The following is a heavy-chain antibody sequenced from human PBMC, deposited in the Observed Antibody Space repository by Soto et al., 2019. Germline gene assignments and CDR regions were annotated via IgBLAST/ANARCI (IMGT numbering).Heavy chain of an antibody. J-gene: IGHJ4*02. CDR1: GGTFSSYA. D-gene: IGHD6-19*01. CDR2: IIPIFGTA. Sequence: SVKVSCKASGGTFSSYAISWVRQAPGQGLEWMGGIIPIFGTANYPQKFQGRVTITADESTSTAYMELSSLRSEDTAVYYCASLRRRSIAVAGTQIDYWGQGTLVTVSS. V-gene: IGHV1-69*13. CDR3: ASLRRRSIAVAGTQIDY.